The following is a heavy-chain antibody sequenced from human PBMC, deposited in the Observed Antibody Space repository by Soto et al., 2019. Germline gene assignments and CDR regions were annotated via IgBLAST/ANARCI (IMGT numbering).Heavy chain of an antibody. V-gene: IGHV3-23*01. D-gene: IGHD6-13*01. CDR2: ISGVGGST. CDR1: GFTFSHYA. Sequence: GGSLRLSCAASGFTFSHYAMNWVRQAPGKGLEWVSGISGVGGSTYYADSVKGRFTVSRDNSKNTLFLQMSSLRADDTAVYYCEKCRDNSTWPKDYWGQGTLVTVSS. J-gene: IGHJ4*02. CDR3: EKCRDNSTWPKDY.